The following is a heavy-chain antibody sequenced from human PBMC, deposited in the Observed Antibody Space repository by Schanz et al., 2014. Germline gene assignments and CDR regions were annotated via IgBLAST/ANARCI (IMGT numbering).Heavy chain of an antibody. V-gene: IGHV4-59*01. Sequence: QVQLQESGPGLVKPSETLSLTCTVSSASIRTYYWSWIRQPPGKGLEWIGYIYYSGSTTYNPSLKGRVTISVETSKKQFSLTLSSVTAADTAVYYCARGRVVPAAPEFDYWGQGILVTVSS. CDR1: SASIRTYY. CDR3: ARGRVVPAAPEFDY. CDR2: IYYSGST. J-gene: IGHJ4*02. D-gene: IGHD2-2*01.